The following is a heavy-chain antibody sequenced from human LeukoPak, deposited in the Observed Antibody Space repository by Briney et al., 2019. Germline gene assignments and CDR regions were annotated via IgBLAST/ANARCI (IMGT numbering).Heavy chain of an antibody. CDR3: ARASGSSSTNYHYGMDV. D-gene: IGHD1-26*01. V-gene: IGHV3-72*01. CDR1: GFTFSDHY. CDR2: IRNKAKSYTT. J-gene: IGHJ6*02. Sequence: GGSLRFSCAASGFTFSDHYMDWVRQAPGKGLEWVGRIRNKAKSYTTEYAASVKGRFTISRDDSKNSLHLQMNSLKTEDTAVYYCARASGSSSTNYHYGMDVWGQGTTVTVSS.